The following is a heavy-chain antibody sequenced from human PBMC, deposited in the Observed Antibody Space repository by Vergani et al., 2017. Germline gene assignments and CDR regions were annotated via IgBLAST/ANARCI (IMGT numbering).Heavy chain of an antibody. CDR1: GYTFTSYG. V-gene: IGHV1-18*01. CDR3: ARGVATTRLVDYYGMDV. CDR2: ISAYNGNT. J-gene: IGHJ6*02. Sequence: QVQLVQSGAEVKKPGASVKVSCKASGYTFTSYGISWVRQAPGQGLEWMGWISAYNGNTNYAQKLQGRVTITADKSTSTAYMELSSLRSEDTAVYYCARGVATTRLVDYYGMDVWGQGTTVTVSS. D-gene: IGHD5-12*01.